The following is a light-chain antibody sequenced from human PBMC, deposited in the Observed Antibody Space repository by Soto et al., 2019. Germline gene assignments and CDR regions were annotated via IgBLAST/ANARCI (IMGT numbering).Light chain of an antibody. CDR3: QQYQNYSPWT. CDR2: DAS. V-gene: IGKV1-5*01. Sequence: DIQLTQSPSTLSASVGDSVIITCRASQSIRTWLAWYQQRPGTAPKLLIYDASSLESGVSSRFSGSGSGTEFTLTITNPQPDDFATYYCQQYQNYSPWTFGQGTRVEVK. CDR1: QSIRTW. J-gene: IGKJ1*01.